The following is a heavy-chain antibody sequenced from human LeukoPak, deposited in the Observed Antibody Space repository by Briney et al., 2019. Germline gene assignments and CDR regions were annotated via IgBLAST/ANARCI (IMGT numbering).Heavy chain of an antibody. V-gene: IGHV3-11*04. CDR1: GFTFSDYY. CDR2: ISGPGTTI. Sequence: GGSLRLSCAASGFTFSDYYMTRFRQAPGKGLEWVSYISGPGTTISYADSVKGRFTISRDNAKNSLYLQVNSLRVEDTAVYYCARGKYTAAFDIWGQGTMVTVSS. D-gene: IGHD5-18*01. CDR3: ARGKYTAAFDI. J-gene: IGHJ3*02.